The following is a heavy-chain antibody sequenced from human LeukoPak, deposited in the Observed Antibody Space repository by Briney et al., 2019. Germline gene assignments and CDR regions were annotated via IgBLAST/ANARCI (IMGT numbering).Heavy chain of an antibody. D-gene: IGHD3-10*01. CDR1: GFTFSSYA. CDR2: ISYDGSNK. J-gene: IGHJ4*02. Sequence: PGGSLRLSCAVSGFTFSSYAMHWGRQAPGKGLERVAVISYDGSNKFYADSLKGRFTISRDNSKNTLYLQMNSLRAEDTAVYYCARDREDTYDYWGQGPLVTVSS. V-gene: IGHV3-30*04. CDR3: ARDREDTYDY.